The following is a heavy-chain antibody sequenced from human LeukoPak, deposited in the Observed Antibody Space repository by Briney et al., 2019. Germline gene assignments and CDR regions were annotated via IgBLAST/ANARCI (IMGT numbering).Heavy chain of an antibody. CDR3: AKDIRNYDSSGLVDY. D-gene: IGHD3-22*01. J-gene: IGHJ4*02. V-gene: IGHV3-21*04. Sequence: GGSLRLSCAASGFTFSSYSMNWVRQAPGKGLEWVSSISSSSSYIYYADSVKGRFTISRDNAKNSLYLQMNSLRAEDTALYYCAKDIRNYDSSGLVDYWGQGTLVTVSS. CDR1: GFTFSSYS. CDR2: ISSSSSYI.